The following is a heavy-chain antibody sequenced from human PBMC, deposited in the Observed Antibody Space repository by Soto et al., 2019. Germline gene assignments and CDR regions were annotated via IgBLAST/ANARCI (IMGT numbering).Heavy chain of an antibody. CDR1: GYTFTSYG. D-gene: IGHD6-6*01. J-gene: IGHJ5*02. Sequence: QVQLVQSGAEVKKPGASVKVSCKASGYTFTSYGISWVRQAPGQGLEWMGWISAYNGNTNYAQKLQGRVTMTTDSSTSTAYMELSSLRYDDTAVYYCARETHSSSSGVRWFDTWGQGTLVTVSS. CDR2: ISAYNGNT. CDR3: ARETHSSSSGVRWFDT. V-gene: IGHV1-18*01.